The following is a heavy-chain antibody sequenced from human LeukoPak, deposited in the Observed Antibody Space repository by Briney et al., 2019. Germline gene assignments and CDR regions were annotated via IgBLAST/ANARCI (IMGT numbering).Heavy chain of an antibody. CDR1: RFPFSNYG. CDR3: ARVSLFGPETHYYDSSGYYVFDY. V-gene: IGHV3-30*03. D-gene: IGHD3-22*01. J-gene: IGHJ4*02. CDR2: ISSDESNR. Sequence: GGSLRLSCVASRFPFSNYGVHWVRQAPGKGLEWLAVISSDESNRHYADSVKGRFTVSRDNSKNMLYLQMDSLRTEDTAVYYCARVSLFGPETHYYDSSGYYVFDYWGQGTLVTVSS.